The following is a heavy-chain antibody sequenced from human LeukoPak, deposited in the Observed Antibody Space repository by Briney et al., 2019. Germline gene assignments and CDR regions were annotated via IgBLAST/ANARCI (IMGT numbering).Heavy chain of an antibody. J-gene: IGHJ4*02. D-gene: IGHD2-2*01. V-gene: IGHV3-15*01. CDR1: GFTFSNAW. CDR2: IKSKTDGGTT. CDR3: TTWDCSSTSCENFDY. Sequence: PGVSLRLSCAASGFTFSNAWMSWVRQAPGKGLEWVGRIKSKTDGGTTDYAAPVKGRFTISRDDSKNTLYLQMNSLKTEDTAVYYCTTWDCSSTSCENFDYWGQGTLVTVSS.